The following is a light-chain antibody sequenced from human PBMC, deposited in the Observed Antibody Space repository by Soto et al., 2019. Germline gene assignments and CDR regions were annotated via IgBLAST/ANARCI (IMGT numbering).Light chain of an antibody. CDR3: SSYAGSNNVV. J-gene: IGLJ2*01. Sequence: QSVLTQPPSASGSPGQSVTISCTGTSSDVGGYNYVSWYRQHPGKAPKLMIYEVTKRPSGVPDCFSGSKSGNTASLTVSGLQADDEADYYCSSYAGSNNVVFGGGTKLTVL. CDR1: SSDVGGYNY. CDR2: EVT. V-gene: IGLV2-8*01.